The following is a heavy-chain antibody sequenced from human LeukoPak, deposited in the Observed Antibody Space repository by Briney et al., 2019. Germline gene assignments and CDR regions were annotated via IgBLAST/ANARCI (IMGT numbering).Heavy chain of an antibody. CDR2: IKQDGSEK. CDR3: ARVDGSPDY. J-gene: IGHJ4*02. CDR1: GFTVSSNY. D-gene: IGHD2-15*01. Sequence: GGSLRLSCAASGFTVSSNYMSWVRQAPGKGLEWVANIKQDGSEKYYVDSVKGRFTISRDNAKNSLYLQMNSLRAEDTAVYFCARVDGSPDYWGQGTLVTVSS. V-gene: IGHV3-7*01.